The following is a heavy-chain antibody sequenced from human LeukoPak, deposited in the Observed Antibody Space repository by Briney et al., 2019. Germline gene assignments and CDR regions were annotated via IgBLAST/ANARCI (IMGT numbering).Heavy chain of an antibody. CDR1: GFTFSSYG. V-gene: IGHV3-30*19. CDR3: ARDFYDSSGYTGPL. J-gene: IGHJ4*02. CDR2: ISYDGSNK. Sequence: GGSLRLSCEASGFTFSSYGMHWVRQAPGKGLEWVAVISYDGSNKYYADSVKGRFTISRDNSKNTLYLQMNSLRAEDTAVYYCARDFYDSSGYTGPLWGQGTLVTVSS. D-gene: IGHD3-22*01.